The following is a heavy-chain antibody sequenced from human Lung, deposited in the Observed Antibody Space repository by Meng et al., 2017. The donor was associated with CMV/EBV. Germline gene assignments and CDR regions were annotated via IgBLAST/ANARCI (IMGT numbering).Heavy chain of an antibody. CDR2: ISTNTGNP. J-gene: IGHJ4*02. CDR3: GTLKYTSGFYGPAY. CDR1: GYTFTRYP. D-gene: IGHD6-19*01. Sequence: QVQLVQSGSELKKPGASVTVLCTASGYTFTRYPMNWGRQAPGQGLEWMGWISTNTGNPTYAQGFTGRFVFSVDTSVSTAYLQISSLKAEDTAVYYCGTLKYTSGFYGPAYWGQGALVTVSS. V-gene: IGHV7-4-1*02.